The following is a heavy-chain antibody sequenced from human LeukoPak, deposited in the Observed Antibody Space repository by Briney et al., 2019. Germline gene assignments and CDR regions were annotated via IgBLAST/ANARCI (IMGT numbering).Heavy chain of an antibody. V-gene: IGHV3-64D*08. D-gene: IGHD3-3*01. Sequence: GGSLRLSCAASGFTFSSYGLNWVRQAPGKGLQYVSGISSNGGSTDYADSVKGRFTISRDNSKNTLYLQMSSLRAEDTAVYYCVKDQGYYYFWSGYEYFHHWGQGTLVTVSS. CDR2: ISSNGGST. CDR3: VKDQGYYYFWSGYEYFHH. J-gene: IGHJ1*01. CDR1: GFTFSSYG.